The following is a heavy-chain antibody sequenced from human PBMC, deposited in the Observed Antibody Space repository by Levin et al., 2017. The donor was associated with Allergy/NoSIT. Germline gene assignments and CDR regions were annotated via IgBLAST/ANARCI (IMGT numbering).Heavy chain of an antibody. Sequence: LSLTCAASGFTFSSYAMSWVRQAPGKGLEWVSAVSGSGGSTYYADSVKGRFTISRDNSKNTLYLQMNSLRAEDTAVYYCAKVRMVITHNWFDPWGQGTLVTVSS. V-gene: IGHV3-23*01. CDR3: AKVRMVITHNWFDP. J-gene: IGHJ5*02. D-gene: IGHD3-22*01. CDR1: GFTFSSYA. CDR2: VSGSGGST.